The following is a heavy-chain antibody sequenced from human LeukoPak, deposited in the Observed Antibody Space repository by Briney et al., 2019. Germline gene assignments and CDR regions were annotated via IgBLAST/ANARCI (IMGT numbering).Heavy chain of an antibody. CDR2: ISGYNGNT. D-gene: IGHD3-9*01. V-gene: IGHV1-18*01. Sequence: ASVKVSCKASGYTFTAYTISWVRQAPGQGLEWMGWISGYNGNTNYAQKVQGRVTMTTGTSTSTAYMELRSLRSDDTAVYYCARSPARGYDILTGYNDYWGQGILVTVSS. J-gene: IGHJ4*02. CDR1: GYTFTAYT. CDR3: ARSPARGYDILTGYNDY.